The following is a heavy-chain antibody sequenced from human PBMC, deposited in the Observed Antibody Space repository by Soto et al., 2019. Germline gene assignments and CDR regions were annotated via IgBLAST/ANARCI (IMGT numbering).Heavy chain of an antibody. CDR1: GFTFSSYA. CDR3: AKAEYDCSGGSCYSQKVRYFDY. CDR2: IIGSGGST. J-gene: IGHJ4*02. Sequence: EVQLLESGGGLVQPGGSLRLSCAASGFTFSSYAMSWVRQAPGKGLEWVSAIIGSGGSTYYADSVKGRFTISRDNSKNTLTLQMNSLRAEDTAVYYCAKAEYDCSGGSCYSQKVRYFDYWGRGTLVTVSS. V-gene: IGHV3-23*01. D-gene: IGHD2-15*01.